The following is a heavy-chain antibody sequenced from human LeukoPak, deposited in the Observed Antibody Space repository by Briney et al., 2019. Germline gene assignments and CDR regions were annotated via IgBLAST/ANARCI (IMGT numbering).Heavy chain of an antibody. Sequence: PGGSLRLSCAASGFTFSSYGMHWVRQAPGKGLEWVAFIRYDGSNKYYADSVKGRFTISRDNAKNSLYLQMNSLRAEDTAVYYCARARRDGYNPGAYWGQGTLVTVSS. CDR2: IRYDGSNK. V-gene: IGHV3-30*02. CDR3: ARARRDGYNPGAY. D-gene: IGHD5-24*01. J-gene: IGHJ4*02. CDR1: GFTFSSYG.